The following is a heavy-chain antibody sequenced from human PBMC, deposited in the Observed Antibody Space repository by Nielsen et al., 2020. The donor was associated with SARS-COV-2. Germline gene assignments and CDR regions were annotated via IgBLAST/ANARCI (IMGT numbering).Heavy chain of an antibody. J-gene: IGHJ4*02. D-gene: IGHD3-10*01. CDR2: IIPIFGTA. Sequence: SVKVSCKASGGTFSSYAISWVRQAPGQGLEWMGGIIPIFGTANCAQKFQGRVTITADESTSTAYMELSSLRSEDTAVYYCASTAPGRGSFASFGADYWGQGTLVTVSS. CDR3: ASTAPGRGSFASFGADY. CDR1: GGTFSSYA. V-gene: IGHV1-69*13.